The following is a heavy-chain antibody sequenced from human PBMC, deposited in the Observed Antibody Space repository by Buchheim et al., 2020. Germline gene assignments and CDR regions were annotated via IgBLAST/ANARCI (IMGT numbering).Heavy chain of an antibody. D-gene: IGHD6-13*01. J-gene: IGHJ4*02. V-gene: IGHV1-46*01. CDR3: ARGSTSWYSQIDY. CDR2: INPVGGGT. Sequence: QVQLVQSGAEVKKPGASVKVSCEASGYTFTTYYLHWLRQAPGQGLEWMGIINPVGGGTTYTQNFQGRVTMTRDTSTNTVFMELSSLRSDDTAVYYCARGSTSWYSQIDYWGQGTL. CDR1: GYTFTTYY.